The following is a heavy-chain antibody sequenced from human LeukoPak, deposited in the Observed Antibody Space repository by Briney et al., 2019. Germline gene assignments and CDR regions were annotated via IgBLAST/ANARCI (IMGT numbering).Heavy chain of an antibody. CDR1: GGTFSINA. CDR2: IIPMSETP. D-gene: IGHD2-2*01. CDR3: ARDKNSGECVSNSCYGVWPLDI. V-gene: IGHV1-69*05. Sequence: SVKVSCKASGGTFSINAITWVRQAPGQGLEWMGGIIPMSETPKYTQKFQGRVTITTDESTNTAYMELSSLRSGDTAVYYCARDKNSGECVSNSCYGVWPLDIWGQGTMVTVSS. J-gene: IGHJ3*02.